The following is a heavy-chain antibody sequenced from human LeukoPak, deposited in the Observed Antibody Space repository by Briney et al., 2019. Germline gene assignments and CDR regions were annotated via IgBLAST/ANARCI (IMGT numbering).Heavy chain of an antibody. D-gene: IGHD4-23*01. V-gene: IGHV6-1*01. CDR1: GDXVSSYSAA. J-gene: IGHJ3*02. CDR2: TYYRSKWYN. CDR3: ARSGGHDAFDI. Sequence: SQTLSLTCAISGDXVSSYSAAWSWIRQSPSRGLEWLGRTYYRSKWYNDYAVSVKSRITINPDTSKNQFSLQLTSVTPEDTAVYYCARSGGHDAFDIWGQGTMVTASS.